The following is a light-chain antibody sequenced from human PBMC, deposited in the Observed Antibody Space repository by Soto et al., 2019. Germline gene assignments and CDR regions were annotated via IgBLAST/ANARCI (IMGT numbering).Light chain of an antibody. CDR3: QQYNNWPPYT. J-gene: IGKJ2*01. V-gene: IGKV3-15*01. CDR2: GAS. CDR1: QTINNN. Sequence: EIVMTQSPATLSVSPGERVTLSCRASQTINNNLAWYQQTPGQAPRLLFFGASTRAAGVPARFSGSGSGTEFTLTISSLQSEDFAVYYCQQYNNWPPYTFGQGTKLEI.